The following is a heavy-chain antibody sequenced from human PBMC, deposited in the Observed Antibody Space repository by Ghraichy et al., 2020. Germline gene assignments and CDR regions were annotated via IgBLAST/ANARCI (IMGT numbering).Heavy chain of an antibody. D-gene: IGHD1-7*01. CDR1: GFPFSSHG. J-gene: IGHJ2*01. CDR3: AKIGTTGFWYFDL. V-gene: IGHV3-23*01. CDR2: ISSSGDST. Sequence: GESLNISCAASGFPFSSHGMSWVRQPPGKGLEWVSSISSSGDSTFYVGSVKGRFTISSDNSKNTLHLQTDSLRSEDTAVYYCAKIGTTGFWYFDLWGRGTLVTVSS.